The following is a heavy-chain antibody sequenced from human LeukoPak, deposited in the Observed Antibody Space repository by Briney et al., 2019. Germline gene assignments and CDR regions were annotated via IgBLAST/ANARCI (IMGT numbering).Heavy chain of an antibody. CDR3: AGSMIRGVVYFDY. CDR1: VFTSSNYT. CDR2: ISSIAYI. V-gene: IGHV3-21*01. D-gene: IGHD3-10*01. J-gene: IGHJ4*02. Sequence: GRSLRLSSAASVFTSSNYTINAGRHAPGKGLWSVSSISSIAYIYYADSAKGRFSTSRDNAKNSRYLQINSLRPEQTPVYYSAGSMIRGVVYFDYWGQGTLVTVSS.